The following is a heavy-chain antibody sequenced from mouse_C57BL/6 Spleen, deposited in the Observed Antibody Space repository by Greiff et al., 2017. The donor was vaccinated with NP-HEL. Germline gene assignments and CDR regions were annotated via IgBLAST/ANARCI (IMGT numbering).Heavy chain of an antibody. CDR3: ARSYFRWPAY. J-gene: IGHJ3*01. Sequence: QVQLQQPGAELVKPGASVKLSCKASGYTFTSYWMQWVKQRPGQGLEWIGEIDPSDSYTNYNQKFKGKATLTVDTSSSTAYMQLSSLTSEDSAVYYCARSYFRWPAYWGQGTLVTVSA. V-gene: IGHV1-50*01. D-gene: IGHD2-12*01. CDR2: IDPSDSYT. CDR1: GYTFTSYW.